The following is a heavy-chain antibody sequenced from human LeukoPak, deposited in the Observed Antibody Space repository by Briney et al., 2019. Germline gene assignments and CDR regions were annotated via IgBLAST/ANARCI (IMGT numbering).Heavy chain of an antibody. J-gene: IGHJ6*04. CDR2: ISGSGGSK. D-gene: IGHD3-10*02. CDR1: GFTFSDYN. Sequence: GGSLRLSCAASGFTFSDYNMRWIRQAPGKGLEWVSAISGSGGSKYYADSVKGRFTISRDNAKNSLYLQMNSLRAEDTAVYYCAELGITMIGGVWGKGTTVTISS. V-gene: IGHV3-11*04. CDR3: AELGITMIGGV.